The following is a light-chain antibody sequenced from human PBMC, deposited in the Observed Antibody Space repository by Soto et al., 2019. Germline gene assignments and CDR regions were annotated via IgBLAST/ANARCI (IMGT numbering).Light chain of an antibody. CDR1: SSDVGSYNL. CDR3: CSYADSSPTWV. Sequence: QSALTQPASVSGSPGQSITISCTGTSSDVGSYNLVSWYQQHPGTAPKLMIYDVSKRPSGVSNRFSGSKSGTTASLTISGLQAEDEADYYCCSYADSSPTWVFGGGTKLTVL. J-gene: IGLJ3*02. CDR2: DVS. V-gene: IGLV2-23*02.